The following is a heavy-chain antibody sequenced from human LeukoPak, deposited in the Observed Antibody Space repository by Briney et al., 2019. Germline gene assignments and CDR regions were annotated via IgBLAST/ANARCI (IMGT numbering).Heavy chain of an antibody. CDR2: INSDGSST. CDR3: ARDTAMVWGDAFDI. D-gene: IGHD5-18*01. V-gene: IGHV3-74*01. J-gene: IGHJ3*02. Sequence: PGGSPRLSCAASGFTFSSYWMHWVRQAPGKGLVWVSRINSDGSSTSYADSVKGRFTISRDNAKNTLYLQMNSLRAEDTAVYYCARDTAMVWGDAFDIWGQGTMVTVSS. CDR1: GFTFSSYW.